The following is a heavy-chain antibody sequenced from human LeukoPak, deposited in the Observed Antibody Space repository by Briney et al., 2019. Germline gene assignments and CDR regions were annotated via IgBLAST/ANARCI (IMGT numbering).Heavy chain of an antibody. J-gene: IGHJ3*02. Sequence: GGSLRLSCAASGFTFSSYAMHWVRQAPGKGLEWVAVISYDGSNKYYADSVKGRFTISRDNSKNTLYLQMNSLRAEDTAVYYCARAGSSSWYVAFDIWGQGTMVTVSS. CDR1: GFTFSSYA. V-gene: IGHV3-30-3*01. CDR2: ISYDGSNK. CDR3: ARAGSSSWYVAFDI. D-gene: IGHD6-13*01.